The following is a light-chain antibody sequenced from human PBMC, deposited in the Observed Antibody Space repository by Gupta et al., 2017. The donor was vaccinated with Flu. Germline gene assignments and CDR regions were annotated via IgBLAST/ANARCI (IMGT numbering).Light chain of an antibody. CDR1: SSDVGSYNL. V-gene: IGLV2-23*02. CDR3: CSYAGTVV. CDR2: EVN. Sequence: TGTSSDVGSYNLVSWYQQHPGKAPKLKIYEVNKRPSGVSDRFSGSKSGNTASLTISGLQAEDEAEYYCCSYAGTVVFGGGTKLTVL. J-gene: IGLJ2*01.